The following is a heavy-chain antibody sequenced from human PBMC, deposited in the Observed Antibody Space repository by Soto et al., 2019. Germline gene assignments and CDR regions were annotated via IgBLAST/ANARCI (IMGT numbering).Heavy chain of an antibody. CDR1: GFTFSTYG. CDR2: ISHDDSNK. CDR3: EKEGDDSISWPLDV. J-gene: IGHJ6*02. V-gene: IGHV3-30*18. Sequence: QVQLVESGGGVVQPGRSLRLSCAASGFTFSTYGMHWVRQAPGQGLEWVAIISHDDSNKSYADSVQGLFTISSDNSKSALFLQMNSLKAEDTALYYCEKEGDDSISWPLDVWGHGATVTVSS. D-gene: IGHD6-13*01.